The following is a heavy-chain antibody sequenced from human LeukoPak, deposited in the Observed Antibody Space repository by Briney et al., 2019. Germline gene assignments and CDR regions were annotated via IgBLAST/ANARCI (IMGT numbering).Heavy chain of an antibody. V-gene: IGHV3-30*04. D-gene: IGHD3-22*01. Sequence: GGSLRLSCAASGFTFSSHAMHWVRQAPGKGLEWVAVISYDGSNIYYADSVKGRFTISRDNSKNTLYLQVNSLRAEDTAVYYCVRDYSSGYYRTFDYWGQGTLVTVSS. J-gene: IGHJ4*02. CDR2: ISYDGSNI. CDR3: VRDYSSGYYRTFDY. CDR1: GFTFSSHA.